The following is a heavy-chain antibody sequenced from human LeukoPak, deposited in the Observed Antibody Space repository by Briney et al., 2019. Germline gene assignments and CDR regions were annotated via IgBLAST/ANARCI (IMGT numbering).Heavy chain of an antibody. CDR1: GASINSSGYY. D-gene: IGHD3-9*01. Sequence: SETLSLTCTVSGASINSSGYYWGWIPPPPGKGLEWIVSHYYSGSTYYNPSHKSRVTISVDTSKNHFSLKLNSVTAADTAVYYCARHRAGYHLDWWGQGTLVTVSS. V-gene: IGHV4-39*01. J-gene: IGHJ4*02. CDR2: HYYSGST. CDR3: ARHRAGYHLDW.